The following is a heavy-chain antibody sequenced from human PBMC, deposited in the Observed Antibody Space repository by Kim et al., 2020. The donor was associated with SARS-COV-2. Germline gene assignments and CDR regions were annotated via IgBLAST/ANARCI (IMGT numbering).Heavy chain of an antibody. Sequence: GGSLRLSCAASGFTFSSYAMSWVRQAPGKGLEWVSAISGSGGSTYYADSVKGRFTISRDNSKNTLYLQMNSLRAEDTAVYYCAKHPNKPTGSIFGVVKRYYYYMDIWGKGTTVTVSS. V-gene: IGHV3-23*01. D-gene: IGHD3-3*01. CDR1: GFTFSSYA. J-gene: IGHJ6*03. CDR2: ISGSGGST. CDR3: AKHPNKPTGSIFGVVKRYYYYMDI.